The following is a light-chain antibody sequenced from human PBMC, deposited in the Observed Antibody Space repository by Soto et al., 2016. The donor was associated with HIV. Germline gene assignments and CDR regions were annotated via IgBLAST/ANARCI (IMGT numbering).Light chain of an antibody. CDR1: EKINNW. V-gene: IGKV1-5*03. CDR3: QHGDT. CDR2: EAS. J-gene: IGKJ2*01. Sequence: DIQMTQSPSSLSASVGDRVTITCRASEKINNWLAWYQQKPGKAPKLLIYEASSLESGVSSRFSGSGSGTEFTLTISSLLPDDFATYYCQHGDTFGQGTKLEIK.